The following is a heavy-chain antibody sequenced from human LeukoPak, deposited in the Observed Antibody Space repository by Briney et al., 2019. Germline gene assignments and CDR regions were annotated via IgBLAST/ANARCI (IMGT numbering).Heavy chain of an antibody. CDR2: MNPNSGNT. J-gene: IGHJ4*02. CDR1: GYTFTSYD. D-gene: IGHD5-18*01. Sequence: GSVKVSCKASGYTFTSYDINWVRQATGQGLEWMGWMNPNSGNTGYAQKFQGKVTMTRDTSISTAYMELSRLRSDDTAVYYCARIDSYGFQNDYWGQGTLVTVSS. CDR3: ARIDSYGFQNDY. V-gene: IGHV1-8*02.